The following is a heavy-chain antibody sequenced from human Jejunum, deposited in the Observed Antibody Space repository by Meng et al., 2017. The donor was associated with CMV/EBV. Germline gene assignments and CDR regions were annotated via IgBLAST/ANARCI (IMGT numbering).Heavy chain of an antibody. V-gene: IGHV1-2*02. CDR2: VNPNSGDT. J-gene: IGHJ5*02. CDR1: TFNVYH. CDR3: ARDGVLCGDTSCRGFYS. D-gene: IGHD2-21*01. Sequence: TFNVYHMHWVRQAPGQGLEGMGWVNPNSGDTNYAQKFQGRVTMTRDPSISTAYMELSGLRSDDTAVYYCARDGVLCGDTSCRGFYSWGQGTLVTVSS.